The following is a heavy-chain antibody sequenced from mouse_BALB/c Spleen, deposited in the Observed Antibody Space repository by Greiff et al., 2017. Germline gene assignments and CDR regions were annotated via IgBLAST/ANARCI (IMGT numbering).Heavy chain of an antibody. J-gene: IGHJ4*01. CDR3: ARSTMITTYYAMGY. D-gene: IGHD2-4*01. Sequence: QVQLQQSGAELMKPGASVKISCKATGYTFSSYWIEWVKQRPGHGLEWIGEILPGSGSTNYNEKFKGKATFTADTSSNTAYMQLSSLTSEDSAVYYCARSTMITTYYAMGYWGRRTSVTVSS. V-gene: IGHV1-9*01. CDR1: GYTFSSYW. CDR2: ILPGSGST.